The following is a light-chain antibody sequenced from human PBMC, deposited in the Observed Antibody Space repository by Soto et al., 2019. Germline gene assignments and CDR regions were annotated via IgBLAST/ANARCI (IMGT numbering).Light chain of an antibody. V-gene: IGKV3-15*01. CDR1: QSVSSN. CDR2: GVS. Sequence: EVVMTQSPATLSVSPGERATLSCRASQSVSSNFLAWYQQKPGQAPRLIIYGVSIRATGIPARFSGSGSGTEFTLTISSLQSEDFAVYYCQQYSAWPLTFGGGTKVEI. J-gene: IGKJ4*01. CDR3: QQYSAWPLT.